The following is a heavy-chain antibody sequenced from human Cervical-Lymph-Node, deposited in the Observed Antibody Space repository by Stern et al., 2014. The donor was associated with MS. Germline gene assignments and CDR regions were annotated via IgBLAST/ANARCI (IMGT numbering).Heavy chain of an antibody. CDR1: GGSISSSSYY. D-gene: IGHD6-13*01. J-gene: IGHJ4*02. V-gene: IGHV4-39*01. CDR2: IYYSGST. Sequence: QVQLQESGPGLVKPSETLSLTCTVSGGSISSSSYYWGWIRQPPGKGLEWIGSIYYSGSTYYHPSLKRRVTISVDTAKNQFSLKLSSVTAADTAVYYCARHAFIAAAGTWGQGTLVTVSS. CDR3: ARHAFIAAAGT.